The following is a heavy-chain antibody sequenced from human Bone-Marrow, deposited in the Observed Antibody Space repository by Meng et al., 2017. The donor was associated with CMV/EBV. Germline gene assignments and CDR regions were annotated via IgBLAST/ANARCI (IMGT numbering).Heavy chain of an antibody. CDR3: ARSRYGLDYAFDI. J-gene: IGHJ3*02. Sequence: SVKVSCKASGGTFSSYAISWVRQAPGQGLEWMGGIVPIFGTANYAQKFQGRVTITTDESTSTAYMELSSLRSEGTAVYYCARSRYGLDYAFDIWGQGTMVTVSS. D-gene: IGHD5-18*01. CDR1: GGTFSSYA. V-gene: IGHV1-69*05. CDR2: IVPIFGTA.